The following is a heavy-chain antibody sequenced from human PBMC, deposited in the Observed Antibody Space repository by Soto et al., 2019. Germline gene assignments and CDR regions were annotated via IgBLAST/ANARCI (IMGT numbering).Heavy chain of an antibody. Sequence: GASVKVSCKGSWGTLRSHAFSLGGQAPGPGFCWLGGIIPIFGTANYAQKFQGRVTITADKSTSTAYMELSSLRSEDTAVYYCARVDYYDSSGDDYWGQGTLVTVSS. V-gene: IGHV1-69*06. D-gene: IGHD3-22*01. CDR3: ARVDYYDSSGDDY. CDR2: IIPIFGTA. CDR1: WGTLRSHA. J-gene: IGHJ4*02.